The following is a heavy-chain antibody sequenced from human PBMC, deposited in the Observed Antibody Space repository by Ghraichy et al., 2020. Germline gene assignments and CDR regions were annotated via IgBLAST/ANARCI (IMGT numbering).Heavy chain of an antibody. Sequence: SVKVSCKASGGTFSSYAISWVRQAPGQGLEWMGGIIPILGIANYAQKFQGRVTITADKSTSTAYMELSSLRSEDTAVYYCARAAVNVLRYFDWLSSLDYWGQGTLVTVSS. D-gene: IGHD3-9*01. V-gene: IGHV1-69*10. CDR1: GGTFSSYA. CDR2: IIPILGIA. J-gene: IGHJ4*02. CDR3: ARAAVNVLRYFDWLSSLDY.